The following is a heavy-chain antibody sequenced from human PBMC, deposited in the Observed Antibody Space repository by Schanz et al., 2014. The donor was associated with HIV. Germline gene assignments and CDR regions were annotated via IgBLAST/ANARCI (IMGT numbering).Heavy chain of an antibody. Sequence: QVQLQESGPGLVKPSETLSLNCTVSGGSITSSSYYWGWIRQSPGKGLEWIGYVYYSGHAKYNPSLKSRVTISIDTSKNQFSLNLNSVTAADTAVYYCVRLELSYWYFDLWGRGTLVTVSS. V-gene: IGHV4-61*01. CDR3: VRLELSYWYFDL. J-gene: IGHJ2*01. CDR2: VYYSGHA. D-gene: IGHD3-3*01. CDR1: GGSITSSSYY.